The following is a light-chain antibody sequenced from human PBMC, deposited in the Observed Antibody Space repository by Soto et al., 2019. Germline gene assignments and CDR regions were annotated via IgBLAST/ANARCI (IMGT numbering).Light chain of an antibody. J-gene: IGKJ1*01. CDR3: QQHYSSPRT. CDR2: WAS. V-gene: IGKV4-1*01. CDR1: QSVLYSSNNKNY. Sequence: DIVTTQSPDSLAVSLGERATTNCKSSQSVLYSSNNKNYLAWYQHKPGQPPKVLIYWASARESGVPDRFSGSGSGTDFTLTISSLQAEDVAVYYCQQHYSSPRTFGQGTKVDIK.